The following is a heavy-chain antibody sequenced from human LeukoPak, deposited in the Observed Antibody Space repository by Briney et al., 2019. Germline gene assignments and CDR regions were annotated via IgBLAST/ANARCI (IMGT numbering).Heavy chain of an antibody. Sequence: SETLSLTCTVSGYSISNGYNWGWVRQPPGKGLECIGSISHTGSTYYNPSLESRVTISLDTSNNQFSLELSSVTAADTAVYNCARTYINFSNYFDPWGQGSLVTVSS. J-gene: IGHJ5*02. CDR3: ARTYINFSNYFDP. CDR1: GYSISNGYN. CDR2: ISHTGST. V-gene: IGHV4-38-2*02. D-gene: IGHD4-11*01.